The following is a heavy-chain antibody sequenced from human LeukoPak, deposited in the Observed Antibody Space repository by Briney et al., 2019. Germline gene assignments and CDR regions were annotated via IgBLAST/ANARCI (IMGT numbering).Heavy chain of an antibody. Sequence: PGGSLRLSCAASGFTFSSYGMHWVRQAPGKGLEWVAVIRYDGSDKYHADSVKGRFTISRDNSKNMLCLQMNSLRAEDTAVYCCARESWFGESKTFDIWGQGTMVTVSS. CDR3: ARESWFGESKTFDI. D-gene: IGHD3-10*01. J-gene: IGHJ3*02. CDR2: IRYDGSDK. V-gene: IGHV3-33*01. CDR1: GFTFSSYG.